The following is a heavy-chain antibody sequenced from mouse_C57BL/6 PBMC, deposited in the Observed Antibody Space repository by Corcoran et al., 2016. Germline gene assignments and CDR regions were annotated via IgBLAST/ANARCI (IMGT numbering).Heavy chain of an antibody. CDR3: ARKRAYSLYWYFDV. D-gene: IGHD2-10*01. CDR1: GYTFTDYY. CDR2: INPNNGGT. V-gene: IGHV1-26*01. Sequence: EVQLQQPGPELVKPGASVKISCKASGYTFTDYYMNWVKQSHGKSLEWIGDINPNNGGTSYNQKFKGKATLTVDKSSSTAYMERRSLTSDDAAVYYCARKRAYSLYWYFDVWGTGTTVTVSS. J-gene: IGHJ1*03.